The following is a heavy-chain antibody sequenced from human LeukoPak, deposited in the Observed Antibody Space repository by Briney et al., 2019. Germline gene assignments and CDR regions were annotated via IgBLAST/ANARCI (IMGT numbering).Heavy chain of an antibody. CDR2: ISSSSSTI. D-gene: IGHD2-2*01. Sequence: GGSLRLSCAASGFTFSSYSMNWVRQAPGKGLEWVSYISSSSSTIYYADSVKGRFTISRDNAKNSLYLQMNSLRAEDTAVYYCARDFQDDIVVVPAAIWGQGTLVTVSS. V-gene: IGHV3-48*04. J-gene: IGHJ4*02. CDR1: GFTFSSYS. CDR3: ARDFQDDIVVVPAAI.